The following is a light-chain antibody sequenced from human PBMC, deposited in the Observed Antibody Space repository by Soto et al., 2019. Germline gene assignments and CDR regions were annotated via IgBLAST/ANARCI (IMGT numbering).Light chain of an antibody. CDR3: QQGYYRPLT. Sequence: DIQMTQSPSSLSASVGDRVTITCRASQSISNLFHWFQQKPGEAPKLLIYVASSLESGVPTRFSGSGSGTDFTLTISSLQPEDFAIYYCQQGYYRPLTFGQGTRLETK. CDR1: QSISNL. V-gene: IGKV1-39*01. CDR2: VAS. J-gene: IGKJ5*01.